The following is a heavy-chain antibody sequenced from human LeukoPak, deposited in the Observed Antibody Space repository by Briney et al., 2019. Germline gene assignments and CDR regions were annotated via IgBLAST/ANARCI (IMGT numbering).Heavy chain of an antibody. V-gene: IGHV3-13*01. CDR1: GFSFSSYD. CDR2: IHMTGDT. CDR3: VRGRGYYDGRGYIKNVPFDI. Sequence: GGSVRLSCIASGFSFSSYDMHWVRQAIGKGLECVSGIHMTGDTYYADSVKGRFTISRENAKISLYLQMNSLRAGDTAVYYCVRGRGYYDGRGYIKNVPFDIWGQGTTVTVSS. D-gene: IGHD3-22*01. J-gene: IGHJ3*02.